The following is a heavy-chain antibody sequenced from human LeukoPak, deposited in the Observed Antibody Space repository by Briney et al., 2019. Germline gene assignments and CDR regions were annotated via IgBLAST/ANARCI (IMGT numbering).Heavy chain of an antibody. J-gene: IGHJ4*02. Sequence: ASVKVSCKASGYTFTSYYMHWVRQAPGQGLEWMGIINPSGGSTSYAQKFQGRVTMTRDTSKNQFSLMLSSVTAADTAVYYCARYSAPVTSIDYWGQGTLVTVSS. CDR3: ARYSAPVTSIDY. CDR1: GYTFTSYY. V-gene: IGHV1-46*01. D-gene: IGHD2-21*02. CDR2: INPSGGST.